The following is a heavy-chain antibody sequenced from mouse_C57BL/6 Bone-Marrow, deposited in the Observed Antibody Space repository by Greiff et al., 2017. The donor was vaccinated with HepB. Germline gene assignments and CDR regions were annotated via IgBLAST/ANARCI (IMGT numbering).Heavy chain of an antibody. Sequence: EVQLQQSGGDLVKPGGSLKLSCAASGFTFSSYGMSWVRQTPDKRLEWVATISSGGSYTYYPDSVKGRFTISRDNAKNTLYLQMSSLKSEDTAMYYCARRGNYYGSSYPYYFDYWGQGTTLTVSS. V-gene: IGHV5-6*01. J-gene: IGHJ2*01. CDR3: ARRGNYYGSSYPYYFDY. CDR2: ISSGGSYT. CDR1: GFTFSSYG. D-gene: IGHD1-1*01.